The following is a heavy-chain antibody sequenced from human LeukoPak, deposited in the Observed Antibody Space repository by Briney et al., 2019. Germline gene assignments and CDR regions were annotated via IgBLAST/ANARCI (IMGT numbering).Heavy chain of an antibody. D-gene: IGHD5-18*01. V-gene: IGHV3-23*01. Sequence: GGSLRLSCATSGFPFETNAMSWVRQAPGKGLEWVATIGNTETFYADSVAGRFTISRDNSKNTVNLQMNRLRVEDTAIYYCAKDWIQFNRVFDCFDSWGQGTLVTVSS. J-gene: IGHJ4*02. CDR2: IGNTET. CDR3: AKDWIQFNRVFDCFDS. CDR1: GFPFETNA.